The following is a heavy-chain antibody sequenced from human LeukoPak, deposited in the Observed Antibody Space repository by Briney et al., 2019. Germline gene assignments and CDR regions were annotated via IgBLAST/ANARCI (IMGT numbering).Heavy chain of an antibody. CDR1: GFTFSSYS. J-gene: IGHJ4*02. V-gene: IGHV3-48*01. CDR3: AKGPTNGFWSGYYMDY. D-gene: IGHD3-3*01. Sequence: GGSLRLSCAASGFTFSSYSMNWVRQAPGKGLEWVSYISSSSSTIYYADSVKGRFTISRDNSKNTLYLQMNSLRAEDTAVYYCAKGPTNGFWSGYYMDYWGQGTLVTVSS. CDR2: ISSSSSTI.